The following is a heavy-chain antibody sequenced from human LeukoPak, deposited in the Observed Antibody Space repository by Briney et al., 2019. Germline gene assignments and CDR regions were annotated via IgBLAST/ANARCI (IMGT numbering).Heavy chain of an antibody. Sequence: PGKSLRLSCVASGFSFSDPVIHWVRQAPGKGLEWVAVISHDVKTTYYADSAKGRFTISRDNSRNTVFLQMNRLRPEDTAVYYCVKEAYYGWGSSPTFYFDYWGQGTRVTVSS. V-gene: IGHV3-30*04. J-gene: IGHJ4*02. CDR3: VKEAYYGWGSSPTFYFDY. CDR2: ISHDVKTT. CDR1: GFSFSDPV. D-gene: IGHD3-10*01.